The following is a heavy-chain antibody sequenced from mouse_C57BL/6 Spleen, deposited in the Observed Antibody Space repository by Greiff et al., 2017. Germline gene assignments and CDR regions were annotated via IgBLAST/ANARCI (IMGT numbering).Heavy chain of an antibody. J-gene: IGHJ2*01. Sequence: VQLQQPGAELVKPGASVMLSCKASGYPFTSYWITRVKQRPGQGLEWIGDIYPGSGSTKYNENFKSKAPLTVDTSSSTAYMQLSSVTSEDSAVYYCARGLRVFDYWGQGTTLTVSS. CDR3: ARGLRVFDY. V-gene: IGHV1-55*01. D-gene: IGHD2-4*01. CDR2: IYPGSGST. CDR1: GYPFTSYW.